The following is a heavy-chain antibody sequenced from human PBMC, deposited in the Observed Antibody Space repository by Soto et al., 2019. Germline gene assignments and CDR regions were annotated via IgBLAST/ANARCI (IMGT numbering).Heavy chain of an antibody. Sequence: PWGSLLISCASSGFTFSIYAMSWVRQAPGKGLEWVSTINNRGGSTNYADSVKGRFTISRDNSENTLYLQMNSLRAEDTALYSCAKDGPYYDSSGYPDAFDIWGQGTMVTVSS. D-gene: IGHD3-22*01. CDR3: AKDGPYYDSSGYPDAFDI. J-gene: IGHJ3*02. CDR1: GFTFSIYA. CDR2: INNRGGST. V-gene: IGHV3-23*01.